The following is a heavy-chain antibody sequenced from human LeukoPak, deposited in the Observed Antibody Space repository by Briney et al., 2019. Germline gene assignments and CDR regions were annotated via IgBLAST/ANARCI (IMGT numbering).Heavy chain of an antibody. J-gene: IGHJ3*02. Sequence: PSETLSLTCAVYGGSFSGYYWSWIRQPPGKGLEWIGEINHSGRTKYNPSLKSRVTISGDTSRNQFSLKLNSVTAADTAVYYCAKSNGYGLVDIWGQGTMVTVSS. CDR2: INHSGRT. CDR3: AKSNGYGLVDI. CDR1: GGSFSGYY. D-gene: IGHD3-10*01. V-gene: IGHV4-34*01.